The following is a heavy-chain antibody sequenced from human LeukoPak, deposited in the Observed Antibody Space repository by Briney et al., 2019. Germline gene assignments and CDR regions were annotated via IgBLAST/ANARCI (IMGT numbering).Heavy chain of an antibody. CDR3: ARDSGTYYEPLLY. V-gene: IGHV4-61*01. CDR2: IYSSGSA. Sequence: KPSETLSLTCTVSGGSVSSGSYYWSWIRQPPGKGLEWVGCIYSSGSASYNPSLKSRVTISLDTSKNQFPVNLSSVTAADTAVYFCARDSGTYYEPLLYWGPGTLVTVSS. CDR1: GGSVSSGSYY. J-gene: IGHJ4*02. D-gene: IGHD1-26*01.